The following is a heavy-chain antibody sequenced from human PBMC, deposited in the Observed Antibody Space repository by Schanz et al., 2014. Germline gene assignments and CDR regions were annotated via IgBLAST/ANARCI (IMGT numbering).Heavy chain of an antibody. V-gene: IGHV3-11*01. Sequence: VQLVDSGGGLVQPGGSLRLSCAASGFTFSDYYMTWIRQAPGKGLEWVSDVSDSGYSTHYADSVKGRFTISRDNAKNSLFLQMTRLSAEDAAVYYCAKVDPAAAYLDSWGLGTLVTVSS. CDR3: AKVDPAAAYLDS. CDR2: VSDSGYST. J-gene: IGHJ4*02. CDR1: GFTFSDYY. D-gene: IGHD2-2*01.